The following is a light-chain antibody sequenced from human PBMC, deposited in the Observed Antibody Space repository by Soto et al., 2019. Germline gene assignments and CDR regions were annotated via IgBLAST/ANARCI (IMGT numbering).Light chain of an antibody. Sequence: EIVLTQSPATLSLSPGERATLSCRASQSISRYLAWYQQKPGQAPRLLIYDASNRATGIPARFSGSGSGTDFTLTISSLEPEDFAVYFCQQRMYWPPNTFGQGTRLEIK. CDR2: DAS. J-gene: IGKJ5*01. CDR3: QQRMYWPPNT. CDR1: QSISRY. V-gene: IGKV3-11*01.